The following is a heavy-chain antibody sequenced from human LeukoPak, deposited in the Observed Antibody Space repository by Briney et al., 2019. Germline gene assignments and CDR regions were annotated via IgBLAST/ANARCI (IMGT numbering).Heavy chain of an antibody. J-gene: IGHJ4*02. Sequence: GGSLRLSCAASGFTFSSYAMHWVRQAPGKGLEWVAVISYDGSNKYYADSVKGRFTISRGNSKNTLYLQMNSLRAEDTAVYYCARDGDVDTPRWDFDYWGQGTLVTVSS. CDR3: ARDGDVDTPRWDFDY. CDR2: ISYDGSNK. V-gene: IGHV3-30*04. CDR1: GFTFSSYA. D-gene: IGHD5-18*01.